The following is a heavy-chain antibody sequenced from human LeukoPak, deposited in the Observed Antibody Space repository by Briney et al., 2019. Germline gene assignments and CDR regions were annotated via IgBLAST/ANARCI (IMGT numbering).Heavy chain of an antibody. J-gene: IGHJ4*02. CDR1: GGSISSSNW. Sequence: PSETLSLTCAVSGGSISSSNWWSWVRQPPGKGLEWIGEIYHSGSTKYNPSLKSRVTISVDTSKNQFSLKLRSVTAADTAVYYCARARDITMVRGVLITATGGYYFDYWGQGTLVTVSS. V-gene: IGHV4-4*02. D-gene: IGHD3-10*01. CDR3: ARARDITMVRGVLITATGGYYFDY. CDR2: IYHSGST.